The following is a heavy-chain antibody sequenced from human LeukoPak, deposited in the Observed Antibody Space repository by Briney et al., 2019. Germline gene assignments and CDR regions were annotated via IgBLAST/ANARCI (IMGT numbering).Heavy chain of an antibody. D-gene: IGHD1-7*01. Sequence: PGGSLRLSCAASGFTLSSYGMSGVRQAPGKGLEWVSGMSGSAGSTYYADSVKGRFTISRDISKNTLYLQMNSLRAEDTAVYYCAKDRTRFDPWGQGTLVTVSS. J-gene: IGHJ5*02. CDR2: MSGSAGST. V-gene: IGHV3-23*01. CDR1: GFTLSSYG. CDR3: AKDRTRFDP.